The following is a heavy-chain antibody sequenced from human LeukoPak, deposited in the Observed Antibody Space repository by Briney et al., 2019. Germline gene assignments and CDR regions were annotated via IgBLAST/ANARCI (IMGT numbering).Heavy chain of an antibody. CDR3: ARHRAEMATITDDAFDI. Sequence: SETLSLTCTVSGGSISNYYWTWIRQPPGKGLEWIGFISTSGSPNHNPSLKTRVTISIDTSKSQFSLKLSSVTAADTAVFYCARHRAEMATITDDAFDIWGQGTMVTVSS. D-gene: IGHD5-24*01. CDR1: GGSISNYY. J-gene: IGHJ3*02. CDR2: ISTSGSP. V-gene: IGHV4-4*09.